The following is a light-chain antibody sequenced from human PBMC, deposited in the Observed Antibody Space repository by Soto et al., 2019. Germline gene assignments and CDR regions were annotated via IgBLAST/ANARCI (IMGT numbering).Light chain of an antibody. CDR1: QSVSSNY. V-gene: IGKV3-20*01. J-gene: IGKJ1*01. CDR3: QQYGSSPAT. Sequence: EIVLTQSPGTVPLSPGERVTLSCRASQSVSSNYLAWYQQKPGQAPRRLIYGASNRATGIPERFSGSGSGTDFNLTISRLEPEDFAVYYCQQYGSSPATFGQGTKVEIK. CDR2: GAS.